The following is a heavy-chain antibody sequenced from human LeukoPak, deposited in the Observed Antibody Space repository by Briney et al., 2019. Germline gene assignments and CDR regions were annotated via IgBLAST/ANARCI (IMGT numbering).Heavy chain of an antibody. V-gene: IGHV3-48*04. CDR1: GFTFSSYG. Sequence: GGSLRLSCAASGFTFSSYGMNWVRQAPGKGLEWISYISSSSNTIYYADSVKGRFTISRDNAKNSLYLQMNSLRAEDTAVYYCARDLYSSSWGLDYWGQGTLVTVSS. CDR2: ISSSSNTI. J-gene: IGHJ4*02. D-gene: IGHD6-13*01. CDR3: ARDLYSSSWGLDY.